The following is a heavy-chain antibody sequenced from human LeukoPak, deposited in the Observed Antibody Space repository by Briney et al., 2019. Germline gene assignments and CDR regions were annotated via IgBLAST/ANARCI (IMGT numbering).Heavy chain of an antibody. J-gene: IGHJ4*02. CDR3: ARVSIVVVTAILGY. CDR1: GYTFTGYY. D-gene: IGHD2-21*02. V-gene: IGHV1-2*02. CDR2: INPNSGGT. Sequence: ASVKVSCKASGYTFTGYYMHWVREAPGQGLEWMGWINPNSGGTNYAQKFQGRVTMTRDTSISTAYMELSRLRSDDTAVYYCARVSIVVVTAILGYWGQGTLVTVSS.